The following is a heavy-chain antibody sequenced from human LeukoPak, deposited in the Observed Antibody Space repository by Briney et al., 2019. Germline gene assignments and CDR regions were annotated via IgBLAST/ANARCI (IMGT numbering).Heavy chain of an antibody. CDR1: GYSFTSYW. J-gene: IGHJ4*02. CDR3: ARGVDTAMVIRFFHEYYFDY. Sequence: GESLKISCKGSGYSFTSYWIGWVRQMPGKGLEWMGIIYPGDSDTRYSPSFQGQVTISADKSISTAYLQWSSLKASDTAMYYCARGVDTAMVIRFFHEYYFDYWGRGTLVTVSS. CDR2: IYPGDSDT. V-gene: IGHV5-51*01. D-gene: IGHD5-18*01.